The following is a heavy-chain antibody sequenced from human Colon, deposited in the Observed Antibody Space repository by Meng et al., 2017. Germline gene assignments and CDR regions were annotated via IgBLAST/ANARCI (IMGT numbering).Heavy chain of an antibody. Sequence: SQTPSLTRAISGDCVSSNSAARNWIRQSPSRGLEWLGRTYYRSKWYNDYAVSVKSRITINQATSKNRFSLQLHSVAHEDTVVYYRARSGGTGDLYYYYGMDVWGQGTTVTVSS. V-gene: IGHV6-1*01. CDR1: GDCVSSNSAA. D-gene: IGHD7-27*01. CDR3: ARSGGTGDLYYYYGMDV. CDR2: TYYRSKWYN. J-gene: IGHJ6*02.